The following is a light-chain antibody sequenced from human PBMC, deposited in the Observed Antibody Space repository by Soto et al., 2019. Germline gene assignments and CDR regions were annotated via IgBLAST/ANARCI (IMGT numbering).Light chain of an antibody. V-gene: IGLV2-14*01. J-gene: IGLJ1*01. Sequence: QSALTQPASVSVSPGQSITISCTGTSIDVGGYNYVSWYQQHPGKAPKLMIYDVSNRPSGVSNRFSGSKSGNTASLTISGLQAEDEADYYCSSYTSSSTQVFGTGTKLTVL. CDR3: SSYTSSSTQV. CDR1: SIDVGGYNY. CDR2: DVS.